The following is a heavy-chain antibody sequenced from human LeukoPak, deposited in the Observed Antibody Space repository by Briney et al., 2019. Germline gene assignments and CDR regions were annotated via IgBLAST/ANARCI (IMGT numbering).Heavy chain of an antibody. CDR3: ASHIAVAGTIGYFDY. Sequence: GESLKISCKGSGYSFTSYWIGWVRQMPEKGLEWMGIIYPGDSDTRYSPSFQGQVTISADKSISTAYLQWSSLKASDTAMYYCASHIAVAGTIGYFDYWGQGTLVTVSS. J-gene: IGHJ4*02. CDR1: GYSFTSYW. D-gene: IGHD6-19*01. V-gene: IGHV5-51*01. CDR2: IYPGDSDT.